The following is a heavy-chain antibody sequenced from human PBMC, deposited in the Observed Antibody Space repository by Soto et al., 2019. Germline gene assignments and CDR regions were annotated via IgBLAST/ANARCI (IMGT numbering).Heavy chain of an antibody. CDR3: APSWHCSGGSCYYTSSFDT. CDR2: IYWDDDK. J-gene: IGHJ4*02. Sequence: QITLKGSGPTLVKPTQTLTLTCTFSGFSLSTSGVGVGWIRQPPGKALEWLALIYWDDDKRYSPSLKSRLTITKDTSKNQVVLTLTTTDPADTATYYCAPSWHCSGGSCYYTSSFDTWGQGTLVTVSS. CDR1: GFSLSTSGVG. D-gene: IGHD2-15*01. V-gene: IGHV2-5*02.